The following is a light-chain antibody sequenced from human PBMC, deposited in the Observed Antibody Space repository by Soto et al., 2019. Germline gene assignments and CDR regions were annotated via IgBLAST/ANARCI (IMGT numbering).Light chain of an antibody. Sequence: IVMTHSPATLSVSPWERATLSCRASQSVATNLAWYQQKPGQPPRLLIYGASTRATGIPARFSGSGSGTEFTLTISSLQSVDFAVYSCQQYNNWPWTFGQGTKVDIK. CDR3: QQYNNWPWT. J-gene: IGKJ1*01. CDR2: GAS. CDR1: QSVATN. V-gene: IGKV3-15*01.